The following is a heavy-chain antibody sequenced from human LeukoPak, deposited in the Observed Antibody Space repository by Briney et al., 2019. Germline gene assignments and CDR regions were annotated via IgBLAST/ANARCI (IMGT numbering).Heavy chain of an antibody. J-gene: IGHJ5*02. D-gene: IGHD1-26*01. V-gene: IGHV1-8*02. CDR1: GYTFTTSD. CDR2: MNPNSGNT. CDR3: ARDTRSRFDP. Sequence: ASVKVSCKASGYTFTTSDINWVRQATGQGLEWMGWMNPNSGNTGYAQRFQGRATMTTDTSTSTAYMELRSLRSDDTAVYYCARDTRSRFDPWGQGTLVTVSS.